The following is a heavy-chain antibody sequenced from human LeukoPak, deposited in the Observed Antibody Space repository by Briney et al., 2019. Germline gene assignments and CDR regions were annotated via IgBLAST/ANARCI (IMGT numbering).Heavy chain of an antibody. CDR1: GGSISNYY. V-gene: IGHV4-59*08. CDR3: ARHTAEKYNWFDR. J-gene: IGHJ5*02. Sequence: SETLSLTCTVSGGSISNYYWSWIRQPPGKGLEWIGYIYYSGSTNYNPSLKSRVTISVDTSKNQFSLKLSSVTAADTAVYYCARHTAEKYNWFDRWGQGTLDTVSS. D-gene: IGHD5-24*01. CDR2: IYYSGST.